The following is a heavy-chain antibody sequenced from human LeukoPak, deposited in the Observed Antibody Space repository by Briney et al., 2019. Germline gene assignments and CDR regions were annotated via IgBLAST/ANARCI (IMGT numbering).Heavy chain of an antibody. J-gene: IGHJ4*02. CDR3: ARDSYSSGWYFDY. V-gene: IGHV1-46*01. Sequence: ASVKVSCKASGYTFTSYYMHWVRQAPGQGLEWMGIINPSGGSTSYAQKFQGRVTMTRDTSTSTAYMELRSLRSDDTAVYYCARDSYSSGWYFDYWGQGTLVTVSS. CDR2: INPSGGST. D-gene: IGHD6-19*01. CDR1: GYTFTSYY.